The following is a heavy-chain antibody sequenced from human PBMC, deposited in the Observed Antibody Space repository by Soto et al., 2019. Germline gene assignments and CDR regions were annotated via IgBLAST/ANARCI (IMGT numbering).Heavy chain of an antibody. Sequence: ASVKVSCKASGYTFTGYYIHWVRQAPGQGLEWMGWINPNSGGTNYAQKFQGWVTMTRDTSISTAYMELSRLRSDDTAVYYCARAYSRDAFDIWGQGTMVTVSS. D-gene: IGHD6-13*01. CDR1: GYTFTGYY. J-gene: IGHJ3*02. CDR3: ARAYSRDAFDI. CDR2: INPNSGGT. V-gene: IGHV1-2*04.